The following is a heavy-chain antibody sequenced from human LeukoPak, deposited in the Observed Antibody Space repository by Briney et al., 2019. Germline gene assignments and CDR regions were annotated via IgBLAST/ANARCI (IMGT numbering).Heavy chain of an antibody. CDR3: ARVGALYDSSGYYLSQFDY. D-gene: IGHD3-22*01. CDR2: IYYSGST. V-gene: IGHV4-30-4*01. Sequence: SETLSLTCTVSGGSISGSSYYWSWIRQPPGKGLEWIGYIYYSGSTYYSPSLKSRVTISVDTSKNQFSLKLSSVTAADTAVYYCARVGALYDSSGYYLSQFDYWGQGTLVTVSS. J-gene: IGHJ4*02. CDR1: GGSISGSSYY.